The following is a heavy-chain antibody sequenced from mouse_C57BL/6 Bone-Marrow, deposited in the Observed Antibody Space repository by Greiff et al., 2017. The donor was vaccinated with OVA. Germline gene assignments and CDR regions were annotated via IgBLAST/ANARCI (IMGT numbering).Heavy chain of an antibody. Sequence: VQLKESGPGLAKPSQTLSLTCSVTGYSITSDYWNWIRKFPGNKLEYMGYISYSGSTYYNPSLKSRISITRDTSKNQYYLQLKSVTTEDTATYYCARLVRYGSSLWYFDVWGTGTTVTVSS. CDR1: GYSITSDY. D-gene: IGHD1-1*01. J-gene: IGHJ1*03. CDR2: ISYSGST. CDR3: ARLVRYGSSLWYFDV. V-gene: IGHV3-8*01.